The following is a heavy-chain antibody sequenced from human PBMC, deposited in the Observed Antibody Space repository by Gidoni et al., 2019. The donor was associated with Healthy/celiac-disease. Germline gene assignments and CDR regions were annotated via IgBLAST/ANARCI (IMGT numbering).Heavy chain of an antibody. D-gene: IGHD1-1*01. V-gene: IGHV4-34*01. J-gene: IGHJ5*02. CDR2: INHSGST. CDR1: GGSFSGYY. CDR3: ARDPRVQLERGWSWFDP. Sequence: QVQLQQWGAGLLKPSETLSLTCAVYGGSFSGYYWSWIRQPPGKGLEWIGEINHSGSTNYNPSLKSRVTISVDTSKNQFSLKLSSVTAADTAVYYCARDPRVQLERGWSWFDPWGQGTLVTVSS.